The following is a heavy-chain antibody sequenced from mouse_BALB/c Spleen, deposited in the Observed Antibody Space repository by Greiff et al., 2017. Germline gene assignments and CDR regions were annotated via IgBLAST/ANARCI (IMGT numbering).Heavy chain of an antibody. CDR3: ARGPYYGNYYAMDY. J-gene: IGHJ4*01. CDR1: GYTFTSYV. V-gene: IGHV1-14*01. CDR2: INPYNDGT. Sequence: VQLKESGPELVKPGASVKMSCKASGYTFTSYVMHWVKQKPGQGLEWIGYINPYNDGTKYNEKFKGKATLTSDKSSSTAYMELSSLTSEDSAVYYCARGPYYGNYYAMDYWGQGTSVTVSS. D-gene: IGHD2-10*01.